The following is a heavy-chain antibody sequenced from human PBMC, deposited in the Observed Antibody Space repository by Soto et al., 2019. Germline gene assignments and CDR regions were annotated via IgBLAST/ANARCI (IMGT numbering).Heavy chain of an antibody. Sequence: QVQLVESGGGVVQPGRYLRLSCAASGFTFSSYGMHWVRQAPGKGLEWVAVIWYHGRHKYYADSVKGRFTISRDNSKNTLYVQMYPLTAEDTAVYYCAADYGDTPYYFDYWGQGTLVTVSS. CDR1: GFTFSSYG. J-gene: IGHJ4*02. CDR3: AADYGDTPYYFDY. CDR2: IWYHGRHK. V-gene: IGHV3-33*01. D-gene: IGHD4-17*01.